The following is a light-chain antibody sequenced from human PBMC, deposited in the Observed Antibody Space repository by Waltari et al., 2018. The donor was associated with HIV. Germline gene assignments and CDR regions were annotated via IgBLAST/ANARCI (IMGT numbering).Light chain of an antibody. CDR1: TNDIGGYNY. J-gene: IGLJ2*01. CDR3: AAWDDSLNGPV. V-gene: IGLV2-11*01. Sequence: QSALTQPRSVSGSPGQSVTISCTGSTNDIGGYNYVSWYQQHPGKVPKLMIYDIDKRPSGVPDRFSGSKSGYAAALAIRGLQSEDEADYYCAAWDDSLNGPVFGGGTKLTIL. CDR2: DID.